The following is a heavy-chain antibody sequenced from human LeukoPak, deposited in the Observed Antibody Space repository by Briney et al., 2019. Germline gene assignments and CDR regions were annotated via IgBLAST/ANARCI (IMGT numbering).Heavy chain of an antibody. CDR3: TTGPTVTTLGYYYGMAV. D-gene: IGHD4-17*01. J-gene: IGHJ6*02. V-gene: IGHV3-15*01. CDR1: GFTFSNAW. CDR2: IKSKTDGGTT. Sequence: GGSLRLSCAASGFTFSNAWMSWVRQAPGKGLEWVGRIKSKTDGGTTDYAAPVKGRFTISRDDSKNTLYLQMNSLKTEDTAVYYCTTGPTVTTLGYYYGMAVWGQGTTVTVSS.